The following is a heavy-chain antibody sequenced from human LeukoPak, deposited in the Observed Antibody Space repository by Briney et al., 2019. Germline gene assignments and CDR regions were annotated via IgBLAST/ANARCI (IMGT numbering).Heavy chain of an antibody. CDR2: ISAYNGNT. J-gene: IGHJ6*02. CDR1: GYTFTSYG. D-gene: IGHD3-10*01. Sequence: ASVKVSCKASGYTFTSYGISWVRQAPGQGLEWMGWISAYNGNTNYAQKLQGRVTMTTDTSTSTAYMELRSLRSDDTAVYYCAREVTMVRGVITKFYYNGMDVWGQGTAVTVSS. V-gene: IGHV1-18*01. CDR3: AREVTMVRGVITKFYYNGMDV.